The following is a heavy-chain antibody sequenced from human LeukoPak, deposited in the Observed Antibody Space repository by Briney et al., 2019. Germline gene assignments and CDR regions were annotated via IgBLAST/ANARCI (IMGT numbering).Heavy chain of an antibody. CDR3: ARMGDSSGYYYDDY. D-gene: IGHD3-22*01. J-gene: IGHJ4*02. Sequence: ASVKVSCKASGYTFTSYDINWVGQATGQGLEWMGWMIPNSGKTGSAQKFQGRVTMTRNTSISPASIGLSSLRSEAPAVYYCARMGDSSGYYYDDYWGQGTLVTVSS. CDR1: GYTFTSYD. V-gene: IGHV1-8*01. CDR2: MIPNSGKT.